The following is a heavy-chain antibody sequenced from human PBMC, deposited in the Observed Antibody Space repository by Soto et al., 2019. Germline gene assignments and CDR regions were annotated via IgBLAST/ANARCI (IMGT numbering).Heavy chain of an antibody. CDR3: AREVRYYFDY. Sequence: QVQLVESGGGVVQPGRSLRLSCAASGFTFSSYGMHWVRQAPGKGLEWVAVLWYDGSNKYYADSVKGRFTISRDNSKNTLYLQMNSLRADDTAVYYCAREVRYYFDYWGQGTLVTVSS. D-gene: IGHD3-10*01. CDR1: GFTFSSYG. CDR2: LWYDGSNK. V-gene: IGHV3-33*01. J-gene: IGHJ4*02.